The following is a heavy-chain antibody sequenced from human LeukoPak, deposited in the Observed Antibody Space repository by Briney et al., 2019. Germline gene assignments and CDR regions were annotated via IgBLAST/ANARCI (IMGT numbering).Heavy chain of an antibody. Sequence: PGGSLRLSCAASGFTFSSYGMHWVRQAPGKGLEWVAVISYDGSNKYYADSVKGRFTISRDNSKNTLHLQMSSLRAEDTAVYYCARAGYYDILTGPFDYWGQGTLVTVSS. CDR1: GFTFSSYG. V-gene: IGHV3-30*03. CDR2: ISYDGSNK. J-gene: IGHJ4*02. CDR3: ARAGYYDILTGPFDY. D-gene: IGHD3-9*01.